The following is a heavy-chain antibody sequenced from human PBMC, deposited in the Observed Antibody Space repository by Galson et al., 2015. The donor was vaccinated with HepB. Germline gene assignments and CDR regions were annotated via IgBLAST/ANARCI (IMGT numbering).Heavy chain of an antibody. CDR3: ARGSIVVVPAATLGY. CDR2: ISYDGSNK. D-gene: IGHD2-2*01. V-gene: IGHV3-30-3*01. Sequence: SLRLSCAASGFTFSSYAMHWVRQAPGKGLEWVAVISYDGSNKYYADSVKGRFTISRDNSKNTLYLQMNSLRAEDTAVYYCARGSIVVVPAATLGYWGQRTLVTVSS. J-gene: IGHJ4*02. CDR1: GFTFSSYA.